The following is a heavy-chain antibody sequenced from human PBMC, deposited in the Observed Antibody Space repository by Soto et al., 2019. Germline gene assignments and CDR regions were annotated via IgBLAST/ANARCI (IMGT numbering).Heavy chain of an antibody. V-gene: IGHV4-59*01. CDR2: IYYSGST. Sequence: SETLSLTCTVSGGSISSYYWSWIRQPPGKGLEWIGYIYYSGSTNYNPSLKSRVTISVDTSKNQFSLKLSSVTAADTAVYYCARASYYFWSGYPLDYWRQRTLVIVPS. D-gene: IGHD3-3*01. J-gene: IGHJ4*02. CDR1: GGSISSYY. CDR3: ARASYYFWSGYPLDY.